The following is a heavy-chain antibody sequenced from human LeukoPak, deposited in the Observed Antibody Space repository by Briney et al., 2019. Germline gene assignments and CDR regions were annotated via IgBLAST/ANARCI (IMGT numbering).Heavy chain of an antibody. D-gene: IGHD3-16*01. CDR2: IYVGGDI. CDR3: ARDGFGYSYYYYGMDV. J-gene: IGHJ6*02. CDR1: GFTVSRTY. Sequence: GGSLRLSCAALGFTVSRTYMRWVRQAPGKGLEWVSIIYVGGDIYYADSVRGRFAISRDNSKNTVYLQMNGLRGEDTAVYYCARDGFGYSYYYYGMDVWGQGTTVTVSS. V-gene: IGHV3-66*01.